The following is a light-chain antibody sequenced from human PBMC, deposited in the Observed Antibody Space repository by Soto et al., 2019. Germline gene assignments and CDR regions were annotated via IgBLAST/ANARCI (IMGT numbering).Light chain of an antibody. Sequence: EIVMTQSPATLSVSPGERATLSCRASQSVSTNSAWYQQKPGQAPRLLIYGASTRATGVPVRFSGSGSGTEFTLTISSLQSEDFAVYYCQQYNNWPRTFGQGTKVEIK. J-gene: IGKJ1*01. CDR1: QSVSTN. CDR2: GAS. V-gene: IGKV3-15*01. CDR3: QQYNNWPRT.